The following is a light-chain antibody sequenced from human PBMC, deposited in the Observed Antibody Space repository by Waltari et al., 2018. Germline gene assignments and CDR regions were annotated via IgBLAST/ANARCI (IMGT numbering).Light chain of an antibody. CDR2: GAS. CDR1: QCISTN. V-gene: IGKV1-8*01. Sequence: AIRLTQSPSSLAASTGDRATIAFRASQCISTNLAWYQQKPGKAPKLLIHGASTLDCGVPARFSGSGSGTDFTLTISSLQSEDFGSYYCQQSYSYPRTFGQGTKVEIK. J-gene: IGKJ1*01. CDR3: QQSYSYPRT.